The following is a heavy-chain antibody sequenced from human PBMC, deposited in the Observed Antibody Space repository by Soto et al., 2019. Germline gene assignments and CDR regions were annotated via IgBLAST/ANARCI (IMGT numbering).Heavy chain of an antibody. CDR2: ISYSGST. CDR1: GFAISRAYY. V-gene: IGHV4-38-2*01. D-gene: IGHD3-22*01. J-gene: IGHJ4*02. Sequence: KPSETLSLTCGVSGFAISRAYYWGCVRQTPGKGLEWIGSISYSGSTFYNASLQSRVTISIDTSKNHFSLRLTSVTAADTALYYCARYYFDGSGYYYGYFDYWGQGALVTVS. CDR3: ARYYFDGSGYYYGYFDY.